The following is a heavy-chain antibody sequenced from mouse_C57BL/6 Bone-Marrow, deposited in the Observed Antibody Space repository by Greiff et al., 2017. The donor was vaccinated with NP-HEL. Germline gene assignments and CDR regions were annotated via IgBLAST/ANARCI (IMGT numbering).Heavy chain of an antibody. D-gene: IGHD2-2*01. CDR3: ARLWPRRDWYFDV. CDR2: IYPGGGYT. CDR1: GYTFTNYW. J-gene: IGHJ1*03. Sequence: QVQLQQSGAELVRPGTSVKMSCKASGYTFTNYWIGWAKQRPGHGLEWIGDIYPGGGYTNYNEKFKGKATLTADKSSSTAYMQFSSLTSEDSAIYYCARLWPRRDWYFDVWGTGTTVTVSS. V-gene: IGHV1-63*01.